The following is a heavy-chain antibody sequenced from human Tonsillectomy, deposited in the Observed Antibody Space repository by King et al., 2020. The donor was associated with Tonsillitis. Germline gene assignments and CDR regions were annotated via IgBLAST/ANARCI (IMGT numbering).Heavy chain of an antibody. J-gene: IGHJ4*02. CDR3: ARHLLTMIGALYYFDY. Sequence: LQLQESGPGLVKPSETLSLTCTVSGGPISSSSYYWGWIRQPPGKGLEWIGSIYYSGSTYYNPSLKSRVTISVDTSKNQFSLKLSSVTAADTAVYYCARHLLTMIGALYYFDYWGQGTLVTVSS. V-gene: IGHV4-39*01. D-gene: IGHD3-22*01. CDR2: IYYSGST. CDR1: GGPISSSSYY.